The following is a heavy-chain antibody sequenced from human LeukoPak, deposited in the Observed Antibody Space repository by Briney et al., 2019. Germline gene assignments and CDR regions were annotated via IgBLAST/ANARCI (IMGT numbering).Heavy chain of an antibody. J-gene: IGHJ6*02. D-gene: IGHD4/OR15-4a*01. CDR1: GGSISHYY. CDR2: IYYSGTT. CDR3: AREDPQTKVPEGMDV. Sequence: SETLSLTCTVSGGSISHYYWSWIRQRPGKGLEWIGYIYYSGTTNYNPSLKSRVTISVDTSKNQFSLKLNSMTAADTAVYYCAREDPQTKVPEGMDVWGQGTTVTVSS. V-gene: IGHV4-59*01.